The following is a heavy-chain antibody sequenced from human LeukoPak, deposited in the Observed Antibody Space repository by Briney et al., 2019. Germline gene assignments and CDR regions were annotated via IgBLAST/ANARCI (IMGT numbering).Heavy chain of an antibody. CDR3: ARGHRYSSSWYVGDYYYYGMDV. J-gene: IGHJ6*02. V-gene: IGHV4-34*01. Sequence: SDTLSLTCAVSGGTFSGYDWSWVRQAPGKGLEWMGEINHSGSTNYYPSIKHRGTITVNTSKNQFSLKLSSVAAADTAVYYCARGHRYSSSWYVGDYYYYGMDVWGQGTTVTVSS. CDR2: INHSGST. CDR1: GGTFSGYD. D-gene: IGHD6-13*01.